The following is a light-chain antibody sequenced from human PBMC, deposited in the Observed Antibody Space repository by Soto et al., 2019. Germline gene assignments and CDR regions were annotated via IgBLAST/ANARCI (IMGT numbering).Light chain of an antibody. J-gene: IGLJ1*01. CDR3: ISYTTLSNRV. V-gene: IGLV2-14*01. CDR1: STDIGAYNY. Sequence: QSALTQPASVSGSPGQSITISCTGTSTDIGAYNYVSWYQQHPGKAPKLLIYGVTNRPSGVSNRFSGSKSGNTASLTISGLQAEDEAHYYCISYTTLSNRVFGTGTKVTVL. CDR2: GVT.